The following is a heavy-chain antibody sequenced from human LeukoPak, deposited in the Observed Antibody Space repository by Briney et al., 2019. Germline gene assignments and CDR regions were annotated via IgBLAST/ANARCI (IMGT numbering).Heavy chain of an antibody. Sequence: SVKVSCKASGGTFSSYAISWVRQAPGQGLEWMGRIIPILSKANYAQKFQGRVTITADKSTSTAYMELSSLRSEDTAVYYCARDRSSMSSDYWGQGTLVTVSS. J-gene: IGHJ4*02. CDR2: IIPILSKA. CDR1: GGTFSSYA. V-gene: IGHV1-69*04. D-gene: IGHD2/OR15-2a*01. CDR3: ARDRSSMSSDY.